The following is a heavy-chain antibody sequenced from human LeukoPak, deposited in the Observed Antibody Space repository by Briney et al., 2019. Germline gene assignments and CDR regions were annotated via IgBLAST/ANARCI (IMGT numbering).Heavy chain of an antibody. CDR1: GFTFSLYS. J-gene: IGHJ4*02. CDR2: ITSGSSTT. Sequence: GGSLRLSCAASGFTFSLYSMNWVRQAPGKGLEWVSYITSGSSTTYYADSARGRFTISRDNAKNSLFLQMNSLRAEDTAVYYCARDGGGDYWGQGTLVTVSS. CDR3: ARDGGGDY. V-gene: IGHV3-48*01. D-gene: IGHD3-16*01.